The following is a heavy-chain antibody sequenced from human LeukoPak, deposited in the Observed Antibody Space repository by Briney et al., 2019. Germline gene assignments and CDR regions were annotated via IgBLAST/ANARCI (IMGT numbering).Heavy chain of an antibody. J-gene: IGHJ1*01. CDR1: GGTFSSYA. V-gene: IGHV1-69*01. CDR3: ARISNRAGYSSSWTGYFQH. CDR2: IIPIFGTA. Sequence: ASVKVSCKASGGTFSSYAIGWVRQAPGQGLEWMGGIIPIFGTANYAQKFQGRVTITADESTSTAYMELSSLRSEDTAVYYCARISNRAGYSSSWTGYFQHWGQRTLVTVSS. D-gene: IGHD6-13*01.